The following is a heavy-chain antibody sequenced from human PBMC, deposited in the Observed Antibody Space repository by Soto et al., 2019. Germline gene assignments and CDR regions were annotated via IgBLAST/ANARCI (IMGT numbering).Heavy chain of an antibody. CDR2: IYSGGST. Sequence: ETLSLTCTVSGGSVSSGSYYWSWIRQPPGKGLEWVSVIYSGGSTYYADSVKGRFSISRDNSKNTLYLQMNNLRAEDTAVYYCARARAPDYWGQGTLVTVSS. CDR1: GGSVSSGSYY. CDR3: ARARAPDY. V-gene: IGHV3-66*01. J-gene: IGHJ4*02.